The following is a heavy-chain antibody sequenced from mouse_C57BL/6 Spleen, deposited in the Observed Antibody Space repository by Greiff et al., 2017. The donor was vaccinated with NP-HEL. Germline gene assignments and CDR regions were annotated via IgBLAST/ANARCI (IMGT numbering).Heavy chain of an antibody. CDR1: GYAFSSSW. Sequence: VQLQQSGPELVKPVASVKISCKASGYAFSSSWMNWVKQRPGKGLEWIGRIYPGDGDTNYNGKFKGKATLTADKSSSTAYMQLSSLTSEDSAVYFCARSYAMDYWGQGTSVTVSS. CDR3: ARSYAMDY. CDR2: IYPGDGDT. J-gene: IGHJ4*01. V-gene: IGHV1-82*01.